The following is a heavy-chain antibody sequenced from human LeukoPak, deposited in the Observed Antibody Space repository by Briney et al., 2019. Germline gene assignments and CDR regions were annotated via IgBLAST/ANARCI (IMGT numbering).Heavy chain of an antibody. CDR1: GYTFTSYY. Sequence: ASVKVSCKASGYTFTSYYMHWVRQAPGQGLEWMGIINPSGGSTSYSQKFQGRVTMTRDTSTSTVYMELSSLRSEDTAVYYCAGDRSSGVFDVWGQGTMVTVSS. D-gene: IGHD3-10*01. J-gene: IGHJ3*01. CDR3: AGDRSSGVFDV. V-gene: IGHV1-46*01. CDR2: INPSGGST.